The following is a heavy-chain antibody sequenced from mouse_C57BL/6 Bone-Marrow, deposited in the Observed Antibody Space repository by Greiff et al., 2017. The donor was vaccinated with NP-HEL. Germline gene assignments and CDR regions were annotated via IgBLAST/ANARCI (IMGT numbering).Heavy chain of an antibody. CDR2: IHPNSGST. V-gene: IGHV1-64*01. J-gene: IGHJ2*01. Sequence: QVQLQQPGAELVKPGASVKLSCKASGYTFTSYWMHWVKQRPGQGLEWIGMIHPNSGSTNYNEKFKSKATLTVDKSSSTAYMQLSSLTSEDSAVYYCARMPGSSYFGYWGQGTTLTVAS. CDR1: GYTFTSYW. CDR3: ARMPGSSYFGY. D-gene: IGHD1-1*01.